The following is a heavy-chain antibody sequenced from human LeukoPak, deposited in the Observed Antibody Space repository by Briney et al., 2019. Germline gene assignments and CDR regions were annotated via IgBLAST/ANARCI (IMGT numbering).Heavy chain of an antibody. CDR3: ATVDVVPAAISLGVNI. CDR2: IDPEDGET. V-gene: IGHV1-69-2*01. Sequence: ATVKISCKVSGYTFTDYYMHWVQQAPGKGLEWMGLIDPEDGETIYAEKLQGRVTITADTSTDTAYMELSSLRSEDTAVYYCATVDVVPAAISLGVNIWGQGTMGTVSS. CDR1: GYTFTDYY. D-gene: IGHD2-2*01. J-gene: IGHJ3*02.